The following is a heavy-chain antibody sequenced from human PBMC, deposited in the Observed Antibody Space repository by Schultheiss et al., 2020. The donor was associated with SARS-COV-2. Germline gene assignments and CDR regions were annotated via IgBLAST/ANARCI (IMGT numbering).Heavy chain of an antibody. D-gene: IGHD5-18*01. V-gene: IGHV3-11*03. CDR3: VRPTGYSYGSHDAFDI. CDR2: ISSSGTYT. Sequence: GESLKISCTASGFIFSDSYISWVRQAPGKGPDWLSYISSSGTYTDYADSVKGRFTISRDNARNSVYLQMNSLRAEDTAIYYCVRPTGYSYGSHDAFDIWGQGTLVTVSS. J-gene: IGHJ3*02. CDR1: GFIFSDSY.